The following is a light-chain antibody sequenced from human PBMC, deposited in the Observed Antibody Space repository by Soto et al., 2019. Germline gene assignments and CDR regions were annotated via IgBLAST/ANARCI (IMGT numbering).Light chain of an antibody. V-gene: IGKV3-20*01. CDR3: QQYSSLTRT. J-gene: IGKJ1*01. Sequence: EILLTQSPATLSLSPGERATLSWGASQIVSGKYLAWYHKRPGQAPRVLIHSASSRATGIPERLTGSGYGTDLTITITRLENEDFGVYYCQQYSSLTRTFGQGTQVDIK. CDR2: SAS. CDR1: QIVSGKY.